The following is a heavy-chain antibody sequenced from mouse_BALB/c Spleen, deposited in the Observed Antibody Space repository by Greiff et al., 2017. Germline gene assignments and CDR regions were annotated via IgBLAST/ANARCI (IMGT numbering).Heavy chain of an antibody. CDR2: ISSGSSTI. CDR1: GFTFSSFG. CDR3: AREALPFDY. Sequence: EVQGVESGGGLVQPGGSRKLSCAASGFTFSSFGMHWVRQAPEKGLEWVAYISSGSSTIYYADTVKGRFTISRDNPKNTLFLQMTSLRSEDTAMYYCAREALPFDYWGQGTTLTVSA. V-gene: IGHV5-17*02. D-gene: IGHD1-2*01. J-gene: IGHJ2*01.